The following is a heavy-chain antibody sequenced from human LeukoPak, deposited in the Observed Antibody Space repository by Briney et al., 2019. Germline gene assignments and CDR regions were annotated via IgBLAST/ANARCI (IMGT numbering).Heavy chain of an antibody. V-gene: IGHV3-23*01. CDR2: IYISGGTT. D-gene: IGHD6-19*01. CDR3: AKDLQLWLIRLRDNWFDS. Sequence: GWSLTLSFPASGFTFKTYAMNWLRQPPAKGLDGVAGIYISGGTTYYVDSVNDRFTISRDNSKGTVYLQMNSLRAEDTAIYYCAKDLQLWLIRLRDNWFDSCGQGTLVTVSS. J-gene: IGHJ5*01. CDR1: GFTFKTYA.